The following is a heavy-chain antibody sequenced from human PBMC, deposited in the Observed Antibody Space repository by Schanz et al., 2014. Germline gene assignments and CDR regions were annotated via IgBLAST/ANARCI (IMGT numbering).Heavy chain of an antibody. J-gene: IGHJ6*02. D-gene: IGHD1-26*01. V-gene: IGHV3-11*01. Sequence: EESGGGLVTPGGSLRLSCAASGFTFSDYYMSWIRQAPGKGLECISYISSRGTTIYYADSVKGRFTISRDNAENSLYLQMSSLRAEDTAVYYCASSSYRLLSYYYAMDVWGQGTTVTVSS. CDR3: ASSSYRLLSYYYAMDV. CDR1: GFTFSDYY. CDR2: ISSRGTTI.